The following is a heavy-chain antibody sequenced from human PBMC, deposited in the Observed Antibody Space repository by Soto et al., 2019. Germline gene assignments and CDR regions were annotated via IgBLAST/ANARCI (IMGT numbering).Heavy chain of an antibody. V-gene: IGHV3-7*01. CDR2: IKQDGNEK. J-gene: IGHJ4*02. Sequence: EVQLVDSGGALVQPGESLRLSCAASGFTFSDYLMTWVRQAPGKGLEWVATIKQDGNEKYYVDSVKGRFTISRDNAKNSLFLQLNAQRAEDTAVYSGAIGHCLANWGPGTLVTVSS. CDR3: AIGHCLAN. CDR1: GFTFSDYL.